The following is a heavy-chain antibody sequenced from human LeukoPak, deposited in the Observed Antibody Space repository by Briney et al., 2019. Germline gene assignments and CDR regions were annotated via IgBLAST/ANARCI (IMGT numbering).Heavy chain of an antibody. J-gene: IGHJ6*03. CDR1: GFTFSSYW. CDR2: INGDGSEL. CDR3: ARDNILPAAYYIDV. V-gene: IGHV3-7*01. D-gene: IGHD2-2*01. Sequence: GGSPRLSCAASGFTFSSYWMTWVRQAPGKGLEWVANINGDGSELYYVDSVKGRFTISRDNAKNSLFLQMNSLGAEDTALYYCARDNILPAAYYIDVWGKGATVTVSS.